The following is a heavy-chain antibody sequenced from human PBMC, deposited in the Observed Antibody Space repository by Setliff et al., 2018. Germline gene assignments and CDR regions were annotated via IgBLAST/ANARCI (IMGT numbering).Heavy chain of an antibody. V-gene: IGHV4-59*08. Sequence: SETLSLTCTVSGGSITNFYWNWIRQSPGKGLEWIGYIYSSGITNYNPSPKSRLTMSVDTSKNQFSLHLSSMTAADTAVYYCARQPPLNWAIPFDLWGQGKRVTVSS. CDR3: ARQPPLNWAIPFDL. D-gene: IGHD7-27*01. CDR1: GGSITNFY. CDR2: IYSSGIT. J-gene: IGHJ3*01.